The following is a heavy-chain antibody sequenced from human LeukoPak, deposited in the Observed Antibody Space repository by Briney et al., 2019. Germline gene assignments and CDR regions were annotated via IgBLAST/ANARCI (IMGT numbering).Heavy chain of an antibody. Sequence: PSETLSLTCTVSGDSLSSRNSYWGWIRQPPGKGLEWIGTIYYSGSTYYNPSLKSRVSISEDTSKNQFPLNLRSVTAADTAMYYCARLFGYSDYDSHYFFDYWGQGTLVTVSS. CDR2: IYYSGST. D-gene: IGHD5-12*01. CDR3: ARLFGYSDYDSHYFFDY. V-gene: IGHV4-39*01. J-gene: IGHJ4*02. CDR1: GDSLSSRNSY.